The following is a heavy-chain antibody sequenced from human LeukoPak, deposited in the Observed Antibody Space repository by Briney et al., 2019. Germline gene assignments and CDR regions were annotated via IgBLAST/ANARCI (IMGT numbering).Heavy chain of an antibody. J-gene: IGHJ6*02. CDR3: ARDIVVVPAAMEDYYYYGMDV. CDR2: IYYSGST. CDR1: GGSISSYY. V-gene: IGHV4-59*12. Sequence: SETLSLTCTVSGGSISSYYWSWIRQPPGKGLEWIGYIYYSGSTNYNPSLKSRVTISVDTSKNQFSLKLSSVTAADTAVYYCARDIVVVPAAMEDYYYYGMDVWRQGTTVTVSS. D-gene: IGHD2-2*01.